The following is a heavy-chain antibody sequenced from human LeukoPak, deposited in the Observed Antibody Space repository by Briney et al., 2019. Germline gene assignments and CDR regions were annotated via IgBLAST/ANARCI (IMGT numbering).Heavy chain of an antibody. CDR3: ARGHYYDSSGYYPWGFDY. D-gene: IGHD3-22*01. CDR2: IYSGGST. Sequence: GGSLRLSCAASGFTVSSNYINWVRQAPGKGLVWVSVIYSGGSTYYADSVKGRFTISRDNSKNTLYLQMNSLRAEDTAVYYCARGHYYDSSGYYPWGFDYWGQGTLVTVSS. CDR1: GFTVSSNY. V-gene: IGHV3-53*01. J-gene: IGHJ4*02.